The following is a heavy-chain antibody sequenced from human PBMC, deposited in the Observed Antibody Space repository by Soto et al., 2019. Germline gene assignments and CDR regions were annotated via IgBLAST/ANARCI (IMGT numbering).Heavy chain of an antibody. CDR1: GFTFSDYA. J-gene: IGHJ6*02. CDR2: VSHDGRNT. CDR3: AKVQPFFGVTEGGYYYYGMDV. Sequence: GGSLRLSCAASGFTFSDYAMHWVRQAPGKGLEWVAVVSHDGRNTHYADSVKGRFTISRDSSKNTLYLQMNSLRAEDTAVYYCAKVQPFFGVTEGGYYYYGMDVWGQGTTVTVSS. D-gene: IGHD3-3*01. V-gene: IGHV3-30*18.